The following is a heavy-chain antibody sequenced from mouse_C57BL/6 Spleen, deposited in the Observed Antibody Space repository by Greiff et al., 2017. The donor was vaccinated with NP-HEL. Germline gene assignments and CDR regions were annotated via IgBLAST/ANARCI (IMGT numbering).Heavy chain of an antibody. CDR1: GYAFSSSW. V-gene: IGHV1-82*01. CDR3: ARGTTVVGEYFDV. Sequence: QVQLQQSGPELVKPGASVKISCKASGYAFSSSWMNWVKQRPGKGLEWIGRIYPGDGDTNYNGKFKGKATLTADKSSSTAYMQLSSLTSEDSAVYFCARGTTVVGEYFDVWGTGTTVTVSS. D-gene: IGHD1-1*01. J-gene: IGHJ1*03. CDR2: IYPGDGDT.